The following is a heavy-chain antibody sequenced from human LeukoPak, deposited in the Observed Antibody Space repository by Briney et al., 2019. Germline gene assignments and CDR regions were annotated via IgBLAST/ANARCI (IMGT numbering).Heavy chain of an antibody. CDR1: GGSISSYY. J-gene: IGHJ4*01. CDR2: IYTSGST. D-gene: IGHD3-9*01. Sequence: PSETLSLTCTVSGGSISSYYWSWIRQPAGKGLEWIGRIYTSGSTNYNPSLKSRVTMSVDTSKNQFSLKLSSVTAADTAVYYCAREGYYDILTGRFDYWGXXXLVTVSS. V-gene: IGHV4-4*07. CDR3: AREGYYDILTGRFDY.